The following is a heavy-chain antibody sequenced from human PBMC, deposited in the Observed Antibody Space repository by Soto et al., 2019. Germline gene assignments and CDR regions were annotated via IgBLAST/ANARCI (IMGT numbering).Heavy chain of an antibody. V-gene: IGHV3-33*01. CDR1: GFTFSSYG. CDR3: ARDNRRTGAYFDY. CDR2: IWYDGSNK. J-gene: IGHJ4*02. Sequence: LRLSCAASGFTFSSYGMHWVRQAPGKGLEWVAVIWYDGSNKYYADSVKGRFTISRDNSKNTLYLQMNSLRAEDTAVYYCARDNRRTGAYFDYWGQGTLVTVSS.